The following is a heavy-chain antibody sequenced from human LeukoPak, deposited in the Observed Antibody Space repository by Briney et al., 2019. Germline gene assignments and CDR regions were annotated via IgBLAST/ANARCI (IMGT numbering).Heavy chain of an antibody. J-gene: IGHJ4*02. CDR3: ARWGKLWLQKRSPFTFDY. CDR2: INHSGST. CDR1: GGSFSGYY. D-gene: IGHD5-18*01. Sequence: SETLSLTCAVYGGSFSGYYWSWIRHPPGKGLEWIGEINHSGSTNYSPSLKSRVPISVDTSKNQFSLKLSSVTAADTAVYYCARWGKLWLQKRSPFTFDYWGQGALLTLSS. V-gene: IGHV4-34*01.